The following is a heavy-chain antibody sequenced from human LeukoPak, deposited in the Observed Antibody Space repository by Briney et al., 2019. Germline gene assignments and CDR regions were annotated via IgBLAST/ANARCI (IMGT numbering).Heavy chain of an antibody. Sequence: SETLSFTCTVSGGSISSFYWSWIGQPPGQGLKYIGYIYYSGNTNSNPSLYSRVTISVDTSKSQFSLRLRSVTAADTAVYYCARRGSGASLEYYFDLWGRGTLVTVSS. CDR1: GGSISSFY. J-gene: IGHJ2*01. CDR2: IYYSGNT. CDR3: ARRGSGASLEYYFDL. V-gene: IGHV4-59*08. D-gene: IGHD1-14*01.